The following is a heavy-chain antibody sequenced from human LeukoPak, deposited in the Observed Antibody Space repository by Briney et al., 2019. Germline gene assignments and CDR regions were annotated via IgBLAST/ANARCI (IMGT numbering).Heavy chain of an antibody. J-gene: IGHJ3*02. CDR2: IYSGGST. CDR3: AKDPLTTDAFDI. V-gene: IGHV3-53*01. CDR1: GFTVSSNY. Sequence: GGSLRLSCAASGFTVSSNYMSWVRQAPGKGLEWVSVIYSGGSTYYADSVKGRFTISRDNSKNTLYLQMNSLRAEDTAVYYCAKDPLTTDAFDIWGQGTMVTVSS. D-gene: IGHD1-14*01.